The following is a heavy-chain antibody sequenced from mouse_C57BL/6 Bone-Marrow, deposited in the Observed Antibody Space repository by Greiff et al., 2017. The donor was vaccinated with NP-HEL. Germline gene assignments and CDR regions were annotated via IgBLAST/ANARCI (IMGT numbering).Heavy chain of an antibody. J-gene: IGHJ3*01. Sequence: VQLVESGAELARPGASVKLSCKASGYTFTSYGISWVKQRTGQGLEWIGEIYPRSGNTYYNEKFKGKATLTADKSSSTAYMELRSLTSEDSAVYFCARNDVGPFAYWGQGTLVTVSA. D-gene: IGHD2-3*01. CDR1: GYTFTSYG. CDR3: ARNDVGPFAY. CDR2: IYPRSGNT. V-gene: IGHV1-81*01.